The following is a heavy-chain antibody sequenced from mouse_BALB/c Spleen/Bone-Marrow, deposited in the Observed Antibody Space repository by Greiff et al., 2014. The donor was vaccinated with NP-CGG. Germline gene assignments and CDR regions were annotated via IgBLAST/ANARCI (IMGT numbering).Heavy chain of an antibody. J-gene: IGHJ3*01. Sequence: EVQLQQSGPGLVKPSQSLSLTCSVSGYSITSDYAWNWIRQFPGNKLEWMGYISYSGTTSYNQSLKSRISITRDTSKNQFFLQLNSVTTEDTATYFCARDYGYSGFAYWGQGTLVTVSA. CDR3: ARDYGYSGFAY. V-gene: IGHV3-2*02. CDR2: ISYSGTT. D-gene: IGHD1-2*01. CDR1: GYSITSDYA.